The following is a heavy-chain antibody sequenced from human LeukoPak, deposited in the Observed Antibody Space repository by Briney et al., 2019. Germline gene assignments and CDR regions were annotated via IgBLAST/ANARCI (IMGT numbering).Heavy chain of an antibody. J-gene: IGHJ4*02. CDR2: IIPIFGTA. CDR1: GGTFSSYA. CDR3: ARGKGAVAGSTFDY. V-gene: IGHV1-69*06. Sequence: ASVKVSCKASGGTFSSYAISWVRQAPGQGLEWMGGIIPIFGTANYAQKFQGRVTITADKSTSIAYMELSSLRSEDTAVYYCARGKGAVAGSTFDYWGQGTLVTVSS. D-gene: IGHD6-19*01.